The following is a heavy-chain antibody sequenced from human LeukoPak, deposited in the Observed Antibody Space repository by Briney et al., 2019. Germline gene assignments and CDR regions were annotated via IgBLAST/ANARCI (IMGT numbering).Heavy chain of an antibody. J-gene: IGHJ4*02. CDR1: GFTVSSNY. V-gene: IGHV4-4*02. CDR3: ARDRMGSADFWSGYYTGTFDY. Sequence: PGGSLRLSCAASGFTVSSNYMSWVRQAPGKGLEWIGEIYHSGSTNYNPSLKRRVTISVDKSKNQFSLKLSSVTAADTAVYYCARDRMGSADFWSGYYTGTFDYWGQGTLVTVSS. D-gene: IGHD3-3*01. CDR2: IYHSGST.